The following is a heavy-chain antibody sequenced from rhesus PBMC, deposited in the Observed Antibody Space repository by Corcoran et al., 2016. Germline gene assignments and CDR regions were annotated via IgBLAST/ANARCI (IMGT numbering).Heavy chain of an antibody. J-gene: IGHJ4*01. CDR3: ASSIATAEFDY. D-gene: IGHD1-1*01. V-gene: IGHV4S14*01. CDR1: GGSISGYYY. CDR2: IYVSGRRN. Sequence: QVQLQESGPGLVKPSETLSLTCAVSGGSISGYYYWSWIRQPPGKGLEWIGRIYVSGRRNYLNPTLKRRVTLSVATSKNQFSRKLSSVTAADTAVYYCASSIATAEFDYWDQRVLVTVSS.